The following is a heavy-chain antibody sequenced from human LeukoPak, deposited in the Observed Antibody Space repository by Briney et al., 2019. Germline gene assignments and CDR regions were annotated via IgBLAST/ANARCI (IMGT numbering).Heavy chain of an antibody. CDR3: ARGGAYDYVWGSYRYFDY. D-gene: IGHD3-16*02. CDR2: INPNSGGT. J-gene: IGHJ4*02. V-gene: IGHV1-2*06. Sequence: ASVKVSCTSSGYAFTSYHIHWVRQAPGQGLEWMGRINPNSGGTNYAQKFQGRVTMTRDTSINTAYMELSRLRSDDTAVYYCARGGAYDYVWGSYRYFDYWGQGTLVTVSS. CDR1: GYAFTSYH.